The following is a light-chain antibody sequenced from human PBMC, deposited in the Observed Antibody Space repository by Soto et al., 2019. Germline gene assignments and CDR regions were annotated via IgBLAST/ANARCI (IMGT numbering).Light chain of an antibody. V-gene: IGKV3-20*01. Sequence: EFVWTQSPGTLSLSPGERATLSCRASQSVSSSYLAWYQQKPGQAPRLLIYGASSRATGIPDRFSGSGSGTDFTLTISRLEPEDFAVYYCQQYGSSPSTFGQGTMLDI. CDR1: QSVSSSY. J-gene: IGKJ1*01. CDR3: QQYGSSPST. CDR2: GAS.